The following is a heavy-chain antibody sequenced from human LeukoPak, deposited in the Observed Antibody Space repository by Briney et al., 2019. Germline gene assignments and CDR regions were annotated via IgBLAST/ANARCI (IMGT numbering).Heavy chain of an antibody. CDR3: SRDRDFWTGHPADY. Sequence: PGGSLRLSCAASGFTFSSYSMNWVRQAPGKGLEWVSSISSSSYIYYSDSVKGRFTISRDNAKNSLYLPMNSLRAEDTAVYYCSRDRDFWTGHPADYWGQGTLVTVSS. D-gene: IGHD3/OR15-3a*01. CDR1: GFTFSSYS. V-gene: IGHV3-21*01. CDR2: ISSSSYI. J-gene: IGHJ4*02.